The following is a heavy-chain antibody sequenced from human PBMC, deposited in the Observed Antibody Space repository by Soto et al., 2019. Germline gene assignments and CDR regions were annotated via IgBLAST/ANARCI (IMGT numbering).Heavy chain of an antibody. D-gene: IGHD1-26*01. CDR2: MNPNSGNT. CDR1: GYTFTSYD. V-gene: IGHV1-8*01. Sequence: ASVKVSCKASGYTFTSYDINWVRQATGQGLEWMGRMNPNSGNTGYAQKFQGRVTMTRNTSISTAYMELSSLRSEDTAVYYCARVRYYATGYYYYGMDVWGQGTTVTVSS. CDR3: ARVRYYATGYYYYGMDV. J-gene: IGHJ6*02.